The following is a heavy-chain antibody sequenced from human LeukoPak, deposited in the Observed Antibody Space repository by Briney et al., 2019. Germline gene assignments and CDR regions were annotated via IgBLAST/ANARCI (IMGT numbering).Heavy chain of an antibody. CDR2: IYYSGST. CDR3: ALGVAEDVLDI. J-gene: IGHJ3*02. Sequence: SETLSLTCTVSGGSISSSGYYWGWIRQPPGKGLEWIGSIYYSGSTYYNPSLKSQVTIFVDTSKNQFSLKLSSVTAADTAVYYCALGVAEDVLDIWGQGTMVTVSS. CDR1: GGSISSSGYY. V-gene: IGHV4-39*01.